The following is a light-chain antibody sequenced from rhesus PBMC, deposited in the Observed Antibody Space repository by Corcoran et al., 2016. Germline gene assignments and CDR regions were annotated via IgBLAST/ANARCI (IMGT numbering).Light chain of an antibody. Sequence: DIQMTQSPSSLFASVGDTVTIACRASQGIRNYLAWYPQKPGKAPKPLIYYASNLESGVPSRFSGSGSGTDFTLTISSLQPEDFASYYCQQHNSYPRTFGQGTKVEIK. CDR1: QGIRNY. CDR2: YAS. V-gene: IGKV1S14*01. CDR3: QQHNSYPRT. J-gene: IGKJ1*01.